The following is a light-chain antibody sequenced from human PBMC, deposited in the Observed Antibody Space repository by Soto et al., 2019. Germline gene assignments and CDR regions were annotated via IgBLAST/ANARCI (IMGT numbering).Light chain of an antibody. CDR2: EVS. CDR3: SSYAGSNKV. Sequence: QSVLTQPPSASGSPGQSVTISCTRTSSDVGAYNYVSWYQQHPGKAPKLMIYEVSKWPSGVPDRFSGSKSGNTASLTVSGLQAEDEADYYCSSYAGSNKVFGGGTKLTVL. V-gene: IGLV2-8*01. J-gene: IGLJ2*01. CDR1: SSDVGAYNY.